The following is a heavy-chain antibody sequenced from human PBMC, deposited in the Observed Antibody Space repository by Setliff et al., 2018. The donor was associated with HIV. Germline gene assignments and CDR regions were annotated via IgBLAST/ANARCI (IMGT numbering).Heavy chain of an antibody. V-gene: IGHV3-23*01. J-gene: IGHJ6*03. CDR3: AKDTSALPPDYYYYYYMDV. CDR2: ITGSGRST. CDR1: GLTFTSYA. Sequence: GSLRLSCAASGLTFTSYAMTWVRQAPGKGLEWVSGITGSGRSTYYADSVKDRFTISRDNSKNTLYLQMNSLRAEDTAVYYCAKDTSALPPDYYYYYYMDVWGKGTTVTVSS.